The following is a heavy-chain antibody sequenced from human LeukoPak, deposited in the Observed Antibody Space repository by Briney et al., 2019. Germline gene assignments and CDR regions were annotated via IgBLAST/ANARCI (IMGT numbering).Heavy chain of an antibody. CDR2: IYSSGSS. CDR1: GGSISSHY. J-gene: IGHJ5*02. V-gene: IGHV4-4*07. CDR3: ARERAGSGYSGHDGGWFDP. Sequence: NPSETLSLTCTVSGGSISSHYWSWIRQPAGKELEWIGRIYSSGSSSFNPSLKSRVTMSVDTSKNQFFLKLSSVTAADTAVYYCARERAGSGYSGHDGGWFDPWGQGTLVTVSS. D-gene: IGHD5-12*01.